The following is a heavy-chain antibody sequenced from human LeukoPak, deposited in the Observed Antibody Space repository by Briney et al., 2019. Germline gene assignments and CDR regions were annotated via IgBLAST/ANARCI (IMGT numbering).Heavy chain of an antibody. V-gene: IGHV1-46*01. CDR3: AREVMDNLRFDY. Sequence: GASVKVSCKASGYTFTSYYMHWVRQAPGQGLEWMGIINPSGGDTSYAQKFQGRLTMTRDTSTNTVYMGLTSLRSEDTAVYYCAREVMDNLRFDYWGQGTLVTVSS. CDR1: GYTFTSYY. CDR2: INPSGGDT. D-gene: IGHD1-14*01. J-gene: IGHJ4*02.